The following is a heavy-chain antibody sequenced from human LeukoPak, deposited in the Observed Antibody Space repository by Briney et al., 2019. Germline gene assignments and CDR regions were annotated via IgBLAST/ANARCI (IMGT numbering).Heavy chain of an antibody. D-gene: IGHD6-6*01. Sequence: GGSLRLSCAASGFTFSNFAMTWVRQAPGKGLEWVSYISSSGGTIYYADSVKGRFTISRDNSKNTLYLQMNSLRAEDTAVYYCAKDMPIAARPLNFDYWGQGTLDTVSS. J-gene: IGHJ4*02. CDR2: ISSSGGTI. V-gene: IGHV3-23*01. CDR3: AKDMPIAARPLNFDY. CDR1: GFTFSNFA.